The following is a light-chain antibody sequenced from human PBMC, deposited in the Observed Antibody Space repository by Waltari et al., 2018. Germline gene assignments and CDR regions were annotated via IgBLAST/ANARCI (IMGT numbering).Light chain of an antibody. CDR1: QGISSY. J-gene: IGKJ4*02. V-gene: IGKV1-16*01. CDR3: QQHNSHPLT. CDR2: AAS. Sequence: DIQMTQSPSSLSASVGDTVTITCRASQGISSYLAWYQQKPGKAPKRLIYAASTLQSGGASRFSGSGSGTDVTLTISSLQPEDFATYYGQQHNSHPLTFGGGTKVEIK.